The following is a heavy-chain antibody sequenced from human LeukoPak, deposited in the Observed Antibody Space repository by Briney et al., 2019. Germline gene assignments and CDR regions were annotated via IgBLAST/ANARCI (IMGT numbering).Heavy chain of an antibody. CDR2: IYYSGST. Sequence: SETLSLTCTVSGVSISSGGYYWSWIRQHPGKGLEWIGYIYYSGSTYYNPSLKSRVTISVDTSKNQFSLKLSSVTAADTAVYYCAREANGGSYFSNYFDYWGQGTLVTVSS. D-gene: IGHD1-26*01. CDR3: AREANGGSYFSNYFDY. V-gene: IGHV4-31*03. J-gene: IGHJ4*02. CDR1: GVSISSGGYY.